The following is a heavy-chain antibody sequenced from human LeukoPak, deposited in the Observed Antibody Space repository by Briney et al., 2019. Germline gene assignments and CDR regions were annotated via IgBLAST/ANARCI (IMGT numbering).Heavy chain of an antibody. Sequence: GGSLRLSCTASGLTFRSYWMSWVRQAPGKGPEWVANIKQDGGEKNYVDSVKGRFTTSRDNAKNSLYLQMDSLRAEDTAVYYCARERLDSGYGKAYYFDYWGQGTLVTVSS. CDR1: GLTFRSYW. V-gene: IGHV3-7*01. CDR3: ARERLDSGYGKAYYFDY. D-gene: IGHD5-12*01. CDR2: IKQDGGEK. J-gene: IGHJ4*02.